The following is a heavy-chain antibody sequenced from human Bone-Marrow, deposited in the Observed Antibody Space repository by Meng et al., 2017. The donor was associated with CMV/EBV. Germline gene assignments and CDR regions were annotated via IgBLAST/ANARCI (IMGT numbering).Heavy chain of an antibody. CDR1: GFTFSDYW. J-gene: IGHJ5*02. V-gene: IGHV3-74*01. CDR3: ASAVPTNRP. CDR2: IKNDGRIV. Sequence: EVDLGGSGGGLVQPGGTLRLSCAASGFTFSDYWMHWVRQAPGKGLVWVSGIKNDGRIVSHADSVKGRFTISRDNTNNMLYLQMSSLRAEDTAIYYCASAVPTNRPWGQGILVTVSS. D-gene: IGHD4-17*01.